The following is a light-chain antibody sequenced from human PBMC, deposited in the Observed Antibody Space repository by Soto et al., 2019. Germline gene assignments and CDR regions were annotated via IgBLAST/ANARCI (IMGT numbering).Light chain of an antibody. V-gene: IGKV3-20*01. CDR2: DAS. CDR1: QSVSGSY. CDR3: QKYATRPWT. Sequence: EIVLTQSPGTLSLSPGERATLSCRARQSVSGSYLAWYQQKPGQSPRLLIYDASSRATGIPDRFSGSGSGTDFTLTISRLEPEDFVVYYCQKYATRPWTFGQGTKVESK. J-gene: IGKJ1*01.